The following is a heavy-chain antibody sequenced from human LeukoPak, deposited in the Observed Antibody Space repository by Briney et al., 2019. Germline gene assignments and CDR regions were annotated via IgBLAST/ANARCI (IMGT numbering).Heavy chain of an antibody. D-gene: IGHD6-19*01. J-gene: IGHJ4*02. CDR2: IKPDGSEK. CDR3: ARGRMAVAGSYEY. V-gene: IGHV3-7*05. Sequence: GGSLRLSCAASGITFGSYWMTWVRQAPGKGLECVANIKPDGSEKHYVDSVEGQFTISRDNAKNSLFLEMNSLRAEDTAVYYCARGRMAVAGSYEYWGQGTLVTVSS. CDR1: GITFGSYW.